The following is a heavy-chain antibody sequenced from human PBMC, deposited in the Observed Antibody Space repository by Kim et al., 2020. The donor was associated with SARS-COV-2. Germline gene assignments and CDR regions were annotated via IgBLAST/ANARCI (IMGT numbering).Heavy chain of an antibody. CDR1: GGSISSYY. J-gene: IGHJ6*03. V-gene: IGHV4-59*08. Sequence: SETLSLTCTVSGGSISSYYWSWIQQPPGKGLEWIGYIYYSGSTNYNPSLKSRVTISVDTSKNQFSLKLSSVTAADTAVYYCARLRGDFWSGYYGYYYYMDVWGKGTTVTVSS. CDR3: ARLRGDFWSGYYGYYYYMDV. CDR2: IYYSGST. D-gene: IGHD3-3*01.